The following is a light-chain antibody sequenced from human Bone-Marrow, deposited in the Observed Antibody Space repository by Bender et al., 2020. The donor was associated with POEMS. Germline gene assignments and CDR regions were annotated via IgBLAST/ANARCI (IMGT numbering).Light chain of an antibody. V-gene: IGLV2-8*01. J-gene: IGLJ2*01. CDR1: ISDIGEYDY. CDR3: SSYAGPNTFLV. CDR2: EFN. Sequence: QSALTQPPSASGSPGQSVTISCTGTISDIGEYDYVSWYQHHPGKAPKLLIYEFNRRPSDVPSRFSGSKSGITASLTVSGLQAEDEADYHCSSYAGPNTFLVFGGGTKLTVL.